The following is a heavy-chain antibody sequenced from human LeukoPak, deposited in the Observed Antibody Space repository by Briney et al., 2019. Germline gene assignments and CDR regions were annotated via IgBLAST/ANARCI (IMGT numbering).Heavy chain of an antibody. CDR2: INPNSGGT. V-gene: IGHV1-2*02. CDR1: GYTFTGYY. D-gene: IGHD3-10*01. J-gene: IGHJ5*02. Sequence: ASVRVSCKASGYTFTGYYMHWVRQAPGQGLEWMGWINPNSGGTNYAQKFQGRVTMTRDTSITTAYMELSRLRSDDTAVYYCARGPARGNWFDPWGQGTLVTVSS. CDR3: ARGPARGNWFDP.